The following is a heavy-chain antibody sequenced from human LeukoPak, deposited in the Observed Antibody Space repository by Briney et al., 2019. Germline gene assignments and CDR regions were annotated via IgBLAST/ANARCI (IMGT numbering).Heavy chain of an antibody. J-gene: IGHJ3*02. V-gene: IGHV3-21*01. D-gene: IGHD3-16*01. Sequence: PGGSLRLSCAASGFTVSSNYMSWVRQAPGKGLEWVSSISSSSSYIYYADSVKGRFTISRDNAKNSLYLQMNSLRAEDTAVYYCARGGDAFDIWGQGTMVTVSS. CDR3: ARGGDAFDI. CDR2: ISSSSSYI. CDR1: GFTVSSNY.